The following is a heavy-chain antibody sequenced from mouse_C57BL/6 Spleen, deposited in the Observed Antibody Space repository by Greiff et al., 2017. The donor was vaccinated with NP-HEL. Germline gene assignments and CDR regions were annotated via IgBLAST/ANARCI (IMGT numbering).Heavy chain of an antibody. D-gene: IGHD2-5*01. CDR3: ARVPYFSNLRAMDY. CDR2: ISDGGSYT. V-gene: IGHV5-4*03. J-gene: IGHJ4*01. Sequence: DVTLVESGGGLVKPGGSLKLSCAASGFTFSSYAMSWVRQTPEKRLEWVATISDGGSYTYYPDNVKGRFTISRDNAKNNLYLQMSRLKYEDTAMYYCARVPYFSNLRAMDYWGPGTSVTVSS. CDR1: GFTFSSYA.